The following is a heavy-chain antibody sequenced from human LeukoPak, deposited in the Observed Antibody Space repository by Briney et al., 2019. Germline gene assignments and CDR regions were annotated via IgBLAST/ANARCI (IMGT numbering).Heavy chain of an antibody. Sequence: SETLSLTCTVSGGSISSSSYYWGWIRQPPGKGLEWIGSIYYSGSTYYNPSLKSRVTISLDTSKNQFSLKLSSVTAADTAVYYCARAQFDSSGYLALSYWGQGTLVTVSS. J-gene: IGHJ4*02. V-gene: IGHV4-39*07. D-gene: IGHD3-22*01. CDR1: GGSISSSSYY. CDR2: IYYSGST. CDR3: ARAQFDSSGYLALSY.